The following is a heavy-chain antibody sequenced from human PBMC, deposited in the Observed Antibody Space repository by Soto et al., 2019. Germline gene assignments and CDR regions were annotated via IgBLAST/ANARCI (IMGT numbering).Heavy chain of an antibody. Sequence: QVQLVESGGGVVQPGRSLRLSCAASGFTFSSYAMHWVRQAPGKGLEWVAVISYDGSNKYYADSVKGRFTISRDNSKNTLYLQMNSLRAEDTAVYYCASGGYSSGWYQGTSGSIDYWGQGTLVTVSS. D-gene: IGHD6-19*01. CDR2: ISYDGSNK. CDR3: ASGGYSSGWYQGTSGSIDY. J-gene: IGHJ4*02. V-gene: IGHV3-30-3*01. CDR1: GFTFSSYA.